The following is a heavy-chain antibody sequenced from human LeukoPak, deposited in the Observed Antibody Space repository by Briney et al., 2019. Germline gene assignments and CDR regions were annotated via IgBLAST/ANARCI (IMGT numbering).Heavy chain of an antibody. CDR1: GYSFTGYG. Sequence: GASVKASCKASGYSFTGYGVSWVRQAPGQGLEWMGWISPYTGNTDYVHDLRGRVTVTADTSTNTVYMELRSLRSDDTAIYYCTREAEDLPGAITFLYWGQGTLVTVSS. CDR3: TREAEDLPGAITFLY. D-gene: IGHD2-2*01. V-gene: IGHV1-18*01. CDR2: ISPYTGNT. J-gene: IGHJ4*02.